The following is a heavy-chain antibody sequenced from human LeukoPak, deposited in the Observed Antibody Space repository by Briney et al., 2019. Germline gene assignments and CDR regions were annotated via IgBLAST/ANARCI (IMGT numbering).Heavy chain of an antibody. CDR3: AKRVPRGDIVVVPVFDY. CDR1: GFTFSSYA. Sequence: PGGSLRLSCAASGFTFSSYAMSWVRQAPGKGLEWVSAISGSGGSTYYADSVKGRFTISRDNSKNTLYLQMNSLRAEDTAVYYCAKRVPRGDIVVVPVFDYWGQGTLVTVSS. J-gene: IGHJ4*02. CDR2: ISGSGGST. D-gene: IGHD2-2*01. V-gene: IGHV3-23*01.